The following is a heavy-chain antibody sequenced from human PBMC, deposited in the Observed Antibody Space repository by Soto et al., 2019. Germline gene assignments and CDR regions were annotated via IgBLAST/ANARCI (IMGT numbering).Heavy chain of an antibody. CDR2: IYWDDDK. CDR3: ARPGYCSSTSCYVDFQH. D-gene: IGHD2-2*01. V-gene: IGHV2-5*02. CDR1: GFSLSTSGVG. J-gene: IGHJ1*01. Sequence: SGPTLVNPTQTLTLTCTFSGFSLSTSGVGVGWIRQPPGKALEWLALIYWDDDKRYSPSLKSRLTITKDTSKNQVVLTMTNTDPVDTATYYCARPGYCSSTSCYVDFQHWGQGTLVTVSS.